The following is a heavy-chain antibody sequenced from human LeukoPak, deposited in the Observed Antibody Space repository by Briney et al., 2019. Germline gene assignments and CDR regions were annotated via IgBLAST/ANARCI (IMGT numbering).Heavy chain of an antibody. J-gene: IGHJ6*03. D-gene: IGHD3-22*01. Sequence: SAKVSCKASGGTFSSYAISWVRQAPGQGLEWMGGIIPIFGTANYTQKFQGRVTITADESTSTAYMELSRLRSEDTAVYYCARSYYDSSGYYIYYMDVWGKGTTVTISS. CDR2: IIPIFGTA. CDR3: ARSYYDSSGYYIYYMDV. V-gene: IGHV1-69*13. CDR1: GGTFSSYA.